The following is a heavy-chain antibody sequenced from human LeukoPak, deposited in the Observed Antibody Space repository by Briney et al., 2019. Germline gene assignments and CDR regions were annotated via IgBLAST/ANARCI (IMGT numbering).Heavy chain of an antibody. D-gene: IGHD3-22*01. V-gene: IGHV1-69*06. J-gene: IGHJ4*02. CDR2: IIPIFGTA. CDR1: GYTFTSYV. CDR3: ARAPDGDYYDSSGYYSFDY. Sequence: SVKVSCKASGYTFTSYVSWVRQAPGQGLEWMGGIIPIFGTANYAQKFQGRVTITADKSTSTAYMELSSLRSEDTAVYYCARAPDGDYYDSSGYYSFDYWGQGTLVTVSS.